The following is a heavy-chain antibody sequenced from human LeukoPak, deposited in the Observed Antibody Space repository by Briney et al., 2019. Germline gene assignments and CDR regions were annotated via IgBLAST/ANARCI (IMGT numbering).Heavy chain of an antibody. D-gene: IGHD3-9*01. CDR3: ARAATGYGQFDY. Sequence: PSETLSLTCTVSGGSIGSYYWSWIRQPPGKGLEWIGYIYTSGSTNYNPSLKSRVTISVDTSKNQFSLKLSSVTAADTAVYYCARAATGYGQFDYWGQGTLVTVSS. J-gene: IGHJ4*02. CDR1: GGSIGSYY. CDR2: IYTSGST. V-gene: IGHV4-4*09.